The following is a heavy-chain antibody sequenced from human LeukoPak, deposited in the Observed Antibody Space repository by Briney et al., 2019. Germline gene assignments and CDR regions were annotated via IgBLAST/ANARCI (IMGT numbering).Heavy chain of an antibody. Sequence: SQTLSLTCAVSGGSISSGGYSWSWIRQPPGKGLEWIGYIYHSGSTYYNPSLKSRVTISVDRSKNQFSLKLSSVTAADTAVYYCARDLGEGYFDYWGQGTTVTVSS. CDR2: IYHSGST. J-gene: IGHJ4*03. CDR1: GGSISSGGYS. D-gene: IGHD3-16*01. CDR3: ARDLGEGYFDY. V-gene: IGHV4-30-2*01.